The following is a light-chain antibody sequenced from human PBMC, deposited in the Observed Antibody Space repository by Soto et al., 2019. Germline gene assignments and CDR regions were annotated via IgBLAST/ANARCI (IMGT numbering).Light chain of an antibody. Sequence: QSVLTQPASVSGSPGQSITISCTGTSSDVGAYNYVSWYQQHPGKAPKLIIYEVSNRPSGVSNRFSGSKSGITASLTISGPQAEGEADYYCTAYTRLKTFVFGGGTKVTVL. CDR1: SSDVGAYNY. V-gene: IGLV2-14*01. CDR2: EVS. J-gene: IGLJ3*02. CDR3: TAYTRLKTFV.